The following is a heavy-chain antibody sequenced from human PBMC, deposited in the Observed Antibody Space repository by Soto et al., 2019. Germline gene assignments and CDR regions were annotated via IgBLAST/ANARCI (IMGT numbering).Heavy chain of an antibody. CDR2: IYHSGST. J-gene: IGHJ5*02. V-gene: IGHV4-38-2*01. D-gene: IGHD2-2*01. Sequence: SETLSLTCAVSGYSISSGYYWGWIRQPPGEGLEWIGSIYHSGSTYYNPSLKSRVTISVDTSKNQFSLKLSSVTAADTAVYYCARLCSITSCLLSRIDPWGQGTLVTVSS. CDR3: ARLCSITSCLLSRIDP. CDR1: GYSISSGYY.